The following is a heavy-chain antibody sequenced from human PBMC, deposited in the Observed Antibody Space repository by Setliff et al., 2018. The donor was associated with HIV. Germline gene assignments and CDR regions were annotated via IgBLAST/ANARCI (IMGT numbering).Heavy chain of an antibody. CDR2: ISYDGSYN. CDR3: ATLARFAPDY. Sequence: GGSLRLSCVVSGFTFGSYAVHWVRQAPGKGLEWVAVISYDGSYNYYADSVKGRFTISRDNSKNTLYVQMNSLRADDTAIYSCATLARFAPDYWSQGTQVTVSS. V-gene: IGHV3-30*04. CDR1: GFTFGSYA. J-gene: IGHJ4*02.